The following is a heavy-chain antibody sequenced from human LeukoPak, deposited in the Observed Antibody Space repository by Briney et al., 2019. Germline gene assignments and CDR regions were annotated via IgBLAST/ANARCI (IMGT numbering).Heavy chain of an antibody. Sequence: PGGSLRLSCVASGFTFSSYAMSWVRQAPGKGPEWVSLISSSGDSTYYADSAKGRFTISRDESKNTLDLQMNSLRAEDTAVYYCAKDRGYSSGHELFEYWGLGTLVTVSS. V-gene: IGHV3-23*01. CDR2: ISSSGDST. CDR3: AKDRGYSSGHELFEY. CDR1: GFTFSSYA. J-gene: IGHJ4*02. D-gene: IGHD5-18*01.